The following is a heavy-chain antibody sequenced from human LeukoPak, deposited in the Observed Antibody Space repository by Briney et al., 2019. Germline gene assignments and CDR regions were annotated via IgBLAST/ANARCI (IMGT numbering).Heavy chain of an antibody. D-gene: IGHD2-15*01. CDR1: GGSFSGYY. Sequence: SETLSLTCAVYGGSFSGYYWSWIRQPPGTGLEWIGEINHSGSTNYNPSLKSRVAISVDTSKNQFSLKLSSVTAADTAVYYCARLGLYCSGGSCYSGYFDYWGQGTLVTVSS. CDR2: INHSGST. V-gene: IGHV4-34*01. J-gene: IGHJ4*02. CDR3: ARLGLYCSGGSCYSGYFDY.